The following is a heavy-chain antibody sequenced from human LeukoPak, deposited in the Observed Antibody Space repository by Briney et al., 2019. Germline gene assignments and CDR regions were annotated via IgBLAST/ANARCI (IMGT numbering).Heavy chain of an antibody. J-gene: IGHJ5*02. Sequence: GTLSLTCTVSGGSISSYYWNWIRQPPGQGLEWIGHIYYSGSTNYNPSLKSRVTISVDTSKNQFSLKLSSVTAADTAVYYCARANMVRGVGSFFDRNWFDPWGQGTLVTVSS. CDR2: IYYSGST. CDR1: GGSISSYY. D-gene: IGHD3-10*01. V-gene: IGHV4-59*01. CDR3: ARANMVRGVGSFFDRNWFDP.